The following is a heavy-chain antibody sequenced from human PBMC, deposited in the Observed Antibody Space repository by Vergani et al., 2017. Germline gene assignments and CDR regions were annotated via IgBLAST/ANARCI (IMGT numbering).Heavy chain of an antibody. CDR3: ASSEVSVQGACDM. CDR2: ISSGGGAI. J-gene: IGHJ3*02. D-gene: IGHD6-6*01. CDR1: GFTFSSNY. V-gene: IGHV3-11*04. Sequence: QVQLVESGGGVVQPGRSLRLSCAASGFTFSSNYMSWVRQAPGKGLEGVSYISSGGGAIYHADSVKGRFTISSDKAKSSLYLQMNSLRAEDTALYYGASSEVSVQGACDMWGEGRMVTVSS.